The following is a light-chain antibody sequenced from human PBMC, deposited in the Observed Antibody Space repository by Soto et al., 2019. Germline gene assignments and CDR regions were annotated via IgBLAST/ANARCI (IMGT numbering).Light chain of an antibody. V-gene: IGKV3-15*01. CDR3: QQYGSSPLYT. CDR1: QSVSSY. J-gene: IGKJ2*01. Sequence: EMVMTQSPATLSVSPGERVTLSCRASQSVSSYLAWYQQKPGQPPRLLIYLASTRAAGIPARFSGSGSGTEFTLTISSLQSEDFAVYYCQQYGSSPLYTFGQGTKLEIK. CDR2: LAS.